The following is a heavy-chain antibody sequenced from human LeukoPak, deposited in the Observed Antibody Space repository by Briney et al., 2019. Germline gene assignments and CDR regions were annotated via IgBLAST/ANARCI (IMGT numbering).Heavy chain of an antibody. CDR1: GYSISSVYY. Sequence: SETLSLACTVSGYSISSVYYWGWIRQPPGKGLEWIGSIYHSGSTYYNPSLKSRVTISVDTSKNHFSLKLSSVTAPDTSVYYCAGCRITGTRPFDYWGQGTLVTVSS. CDR2: IYHSGST. CDR3: AGCRITGTRPFDY. J-gene: IGHJ4*02. V-gene: IGHV4-38-2*02. D-gene: IGHD1-7*01.